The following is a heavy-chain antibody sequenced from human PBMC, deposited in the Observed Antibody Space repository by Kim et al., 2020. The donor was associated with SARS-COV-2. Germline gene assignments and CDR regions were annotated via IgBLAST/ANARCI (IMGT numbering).Heavy chain of an antibody. CDR2: INIGGTYT. CDR3: ARRMRDSDNYYLDY. D-gene: IGHD3-22*01. CDR1: GFAFSDSY. J-gene: IGHJ4*02. V-gene: IGHV3-11*03. Sequence: GGSLRLSCAASGFAFSDSYMTWIRQAPGKGLEWVSYINIGGTYTQYANSVKGRFAISRDNAKNSLYLEMNSLRAEDTAVYYCARRMRDSDNYYLDYWGQG.